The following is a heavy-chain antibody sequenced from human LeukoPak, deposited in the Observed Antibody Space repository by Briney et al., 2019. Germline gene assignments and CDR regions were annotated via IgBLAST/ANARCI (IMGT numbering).Heavy chain of an antibody. V-gene: IGHV1-69*10. CDR1: GGTFSSYA. CDR2: IIPILGIA. D-gene: IGHD3-9*01. Sequence: ASVKVSCKASGGTFSSYAISWVRQAPGQGLEWMGGIIPILGIANYAQKFQGRVTITADKSTSTAYMELSSLRSEDTAVYYCAVRGLYYDILTGYYTWGQGTLVTVSS. CDR3: AVRGLYYDILTGYYT. J-gene: IGHJ4*02.